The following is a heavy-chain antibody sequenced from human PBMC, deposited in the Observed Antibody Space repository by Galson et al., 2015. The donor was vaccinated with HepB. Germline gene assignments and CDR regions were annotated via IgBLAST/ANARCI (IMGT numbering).Heavy chain of an antibody. CDR3: AKDIGQQQHLGGAFDI. V-gene: IGHV3-9*01. D-gene: IGHD6-13*01. CDR1: GFTFDDYA. J-gene: IGHJ3*02. Sequence: SLRLSCAASGFTFDDYAMHWVRQAPGKGLEWVSGISWNSGSIGYADSVKGRFTISRDNAKNSLYLQMNSLRAEDTALYYCAKDIGQQQHLGGAFDIWGQGTMVTVSS. CDR2: ISWNSGSI.